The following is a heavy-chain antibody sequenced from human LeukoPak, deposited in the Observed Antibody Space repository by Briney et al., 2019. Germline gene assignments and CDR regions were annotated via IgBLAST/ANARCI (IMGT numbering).Heavy chain of an antibody. D-gene: IGHD1-7*01. V-gene: IGHV3-48*01. CDR2: ISSSSSTI. CDR3: ARAGSNWNYVY. J-gene: IGHJ4*02. CDR1: GFTFSSYS. Sequence: GGSLRLSCAASGFTFSSYSMNWVRQAPGKGLEWVSYISSSSSTIYYADSVKGRFTISRDNAKNSLYLQMNSLRAEDTAVYYCARAGSNWNYVYWGQGTLVTVSS.